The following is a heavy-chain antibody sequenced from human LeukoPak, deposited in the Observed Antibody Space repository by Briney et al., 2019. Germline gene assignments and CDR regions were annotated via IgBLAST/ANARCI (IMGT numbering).Heavy chain of an antibody. Sequence: QPGGSLRLACAASGFAFSDSWMTWIRQAPGKGLEWVAFIKGDGSAKKYVDSVKGRFTISRDNAKNTVYLQMNSLRAEDTAVYYCAKGGSSSPRSTFDYWGQGTLLTVSS. CDR2: IKGDGSAK. V-gene: IGHV3-7*01. J-gene: IGHJ4*02. CDR1: GFAFSDSW. D-gene: IGHD6-13*01. CDR3: AKGGSSSPRSTFDY.